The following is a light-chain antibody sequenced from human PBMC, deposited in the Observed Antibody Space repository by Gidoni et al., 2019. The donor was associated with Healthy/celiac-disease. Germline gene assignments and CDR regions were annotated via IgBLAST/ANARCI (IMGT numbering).Light chain of an antibody. V-gene: IGLV2-14*01. Sequence: QSALTQPASASGSPGQSITISCTGTSSDVVGYNYVPWYQQHPGKAPKLMIYEVSNRPSGVSNRFSGSKSGNTASLTISGLQAEDEADYYCSSYTSSSTSLYVFGTGTKVTVL. CDR2: EVS. CDR3: SSYTSSSTSLYV. CDR1: SSDVVGYNY. J-gene: IGLJ1*01.